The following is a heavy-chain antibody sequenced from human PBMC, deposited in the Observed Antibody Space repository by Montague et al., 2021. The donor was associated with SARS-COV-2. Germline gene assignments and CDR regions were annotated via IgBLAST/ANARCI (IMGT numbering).Heavy chain of an antibody. D-gene: IGHD2-2*01. CDR1: GGSFSNNN. CDR2: DNYSGTN. V-gene: IGHV4-34*01. CDR3: ARGRRPAVVPGAGPAWRAFDI. Sequence: SETLSLTCAISGGSFSNNNWSRFRQHPGKELLGFGEDNYSGTNIYNPSAMSGLIISEVNSKNQLYLRLNYVIAADKAVYYRARGRRPAVVPGAGPAWRAFDIWGQGTMVTVSS. J-gene: IGHJ3*02.